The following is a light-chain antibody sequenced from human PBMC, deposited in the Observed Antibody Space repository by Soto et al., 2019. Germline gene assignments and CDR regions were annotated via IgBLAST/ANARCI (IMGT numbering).Light chain of an antibody. CDR1: SSDVGSYNR. Sequence: QSALTQPPSVSGSPGQSVTISCTGTSSDVGSYNRVSWYQQPLGTAPKLMIYEVSNRPSGVPDRFSGSKSGNTASLTISGLQPADEADYYCSSYTSSNNYVFGTGTKLTVL. CDR3: SSYTSSNNYV. V-gene: IGLV2-18*02. CDR2: EVS. J-gene: IGLJ1*01.